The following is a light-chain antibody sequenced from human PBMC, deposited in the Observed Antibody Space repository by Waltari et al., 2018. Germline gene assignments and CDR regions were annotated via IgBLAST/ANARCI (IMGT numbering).Light chain of an antibody. CDR3: ASWDDSLSVNV. CDR1: NSNIGSHP. V-gene: IGLV1-44*01. CDR2: VND. J-gene: IGLJ6*01. Sequence: QSILTQPPSVSGAPGQRVFISCSGSNSNIGSHPDNWYQHPPGAAPRLFIYVNDQRASGGPERVSGSKSGTSASLAISDLQFDDEADYYCASWDDSLSVNVFGSGTKVTVL.